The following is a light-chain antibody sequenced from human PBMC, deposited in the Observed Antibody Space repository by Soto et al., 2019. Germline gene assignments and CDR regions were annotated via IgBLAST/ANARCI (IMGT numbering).Light chain of an antibody. CDR1: QSVSNY. V-gene: IGKV3-11*01. CDR2: DAS. J-gene: IGKJ5*01. CDR3: QQRSNPIT. Sequence: EIVLTQSPATLSLSPGERATLSCRASQSVSNYLAWYQQKPGQAPRLLIYDASTRATGIPARCSGSGSGTDFTLTISGLEPEDFVVYYCQQRSNPITFGQGTRLEIK.